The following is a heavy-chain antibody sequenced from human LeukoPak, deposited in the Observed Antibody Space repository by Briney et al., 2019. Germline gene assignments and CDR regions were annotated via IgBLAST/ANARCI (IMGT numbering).Heavy chain of an antibody. D-gene: IGHD2-2*01. Sequence: ASVKVSCKASGGTFSSYAISWVRQAPGQGLEWMGRIIPIFGIANYAQKFQGRVTITADKSTSTAYMELSSPRSEDTAVYYCARVDCSSTSCYGPNYGMDVWGQGTTVTVSS. J-gene: IGHJ6*02. CDR3: ARVDCSSTSCYGPNYGMDV. CDR1: GGTFSSYA. V-gene: IGHV1-69*04. CDR2: IIPIFGIA.